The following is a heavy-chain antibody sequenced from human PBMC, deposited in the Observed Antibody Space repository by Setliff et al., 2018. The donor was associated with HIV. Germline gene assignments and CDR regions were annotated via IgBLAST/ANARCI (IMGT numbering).Heavy chain of an antibody. CDR1: GFAFSSYG. CDR2: IRYDGSNK. J-gene: IGHJ4*02. D-gene: IGHD3-10*01. Sequence: PGGSLRLSCAASGFAFSSYGMHWVRQAPGKGLEWVAFIRYDGSNKFYVDSVKGRFTISRDNSKNMLYLQMDSLRSEDTAVYYCATYYYGSGSGVQGISSIDYWGQGTLVTAPQ. CDR3: ATYYYGSGSGVQGISSIDY. V-gene: IGHV3-30*02.